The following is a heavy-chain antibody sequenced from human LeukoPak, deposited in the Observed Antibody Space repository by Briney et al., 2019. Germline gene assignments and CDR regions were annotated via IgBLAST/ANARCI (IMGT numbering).Heavy chain of an antibody. V-gene: IGHV3-7*04. CDR1: GFTFSTYW. J-gene: IGHJ4*02. Sequence: GESLRLSCAASGFTFSTYWMTWVRQAPGKGLEWVANIKPDGSEKDSVDSVKGRFTISRDNAKNSLFLQMNSLRAEDTAIYYCARSRDRHDYWGQGTLVTVSS. CDR2: IKPDGSEK. D-gene: IGHD2-2*01. CDR3: ARSRDRHDY.